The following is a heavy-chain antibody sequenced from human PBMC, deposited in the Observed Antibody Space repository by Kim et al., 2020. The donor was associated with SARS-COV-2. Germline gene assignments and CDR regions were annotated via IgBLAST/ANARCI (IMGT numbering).Heavy chain of an antibody. Sequence: YAAASGKGRFTNSRDNSKNTLYLQMNSLRAEDTAVYYCAKVSGNVGAVDYWGQGTLVTVSS. CDR3: AKVSGNVGAVDY. D-gene: IGHD1-26*01. V-gene: IGHV3-23*01. J-gene: IGHJ4*02.